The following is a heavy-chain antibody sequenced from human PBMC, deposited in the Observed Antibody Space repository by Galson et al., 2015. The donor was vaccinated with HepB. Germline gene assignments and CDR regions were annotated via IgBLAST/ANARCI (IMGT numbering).Heavy chain of an antibody. D-gene: IGHD6-19*01. CDR2: IKSKTDNDTT. CDR1: GFTFSDAW. J-gene: IGHJ5*02. V-gene: IGHV3-15*01. CDR3: TTLQWT. Sequence: SLRPSCAASGFTFSDAWMYWVRQAPGKGLEWVGRIKSKTDNDTTGYAAPVEGRFTISRDDSKNTLYLQMNGLKTEDTAVYYCTTLQWTWGQGTLVTVSS.